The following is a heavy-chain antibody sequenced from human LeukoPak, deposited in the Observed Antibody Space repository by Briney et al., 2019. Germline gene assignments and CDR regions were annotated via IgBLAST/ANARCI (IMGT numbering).Heavy chain of an antibody. CDR1: GDSW. Sequence: GGSLRLSCAGSGDSWMHWVRQVPGKGLVWVSRIKTDGSSTSYADSVKGRFTISNDNAENTLYLQMNSLRAEDTAVYYCARGDGVIMNYWGQGTLITVSS. D-gene: IGHD3-10*01. CDR2: IKTDGSST. CDR3: ARGDGVIMNY. J-gene: IGHJ4*02. V-gene: IGHV3-74*01.